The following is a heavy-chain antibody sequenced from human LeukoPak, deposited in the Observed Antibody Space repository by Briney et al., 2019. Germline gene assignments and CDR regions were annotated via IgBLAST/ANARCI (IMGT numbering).Heavy chain of an antibody. CDR3: AKDLGYVVGATRRYYFDY. D-gene: IGHD1-26*01. CDR2: VSGSGGYT. V-gene: IGHV3-23*01. CDR1: GFTFSSYA. J-gene: IGHJ4*02. Sequence: PGGSLRLSCAASGFTFSSYAMSWVRQAPGKGLEWVSTVSGSGGYTYYADSVKGRFTISRDNSKNTLYLQMNSLRAEDTAVYYCAKDLGYVVGATRRYYFDYWGQGTLVTVSS.